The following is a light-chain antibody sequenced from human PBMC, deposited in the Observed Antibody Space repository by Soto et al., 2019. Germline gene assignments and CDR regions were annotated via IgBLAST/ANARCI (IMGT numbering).Light chain of an antibody. CDR2: GAS. V-gene: IGKV3-20*01. J-gene: IGKJ1*01. CDR3: QQYESSPVT. Sequence: EIVLTQSPGTLYLSAGERATLSCRASQSVSSSYLAWYQQKPGQAPRLLIYGASSRATGIPDRFSGSGSGTDFTLTISRLEPEDFAVYYCQQYESSPVTFGQGTKVEIK. CDR1: QSVSSSY.